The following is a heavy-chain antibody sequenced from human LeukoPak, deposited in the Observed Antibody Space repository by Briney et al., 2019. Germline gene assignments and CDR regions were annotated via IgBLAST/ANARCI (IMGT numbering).Heavy chain of an antibody. CDR1: GYTFTSYG. CDR2: ISAYNGNT. V-gene: IGHV1-18*01. CDR3: ARSATVVSPFDY. Sequence: ASVKVSCKASGYTFTSYGISWVRQAPGQGLEWMGWISAYNGNTNYAQKLQGRVTVTTDTSTSTAYMELRSLRSDDTAVYYCARSATVVSPFDYWGQGTLVTVSS. J-gene: IGHJ4*02. D-gene: IGHD4-23*01.